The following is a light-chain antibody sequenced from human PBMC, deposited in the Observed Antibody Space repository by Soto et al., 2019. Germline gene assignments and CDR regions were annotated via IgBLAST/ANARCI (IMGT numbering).Light chain of an antibody. CDR1: QSVSSY. CDR3: QQYNNWPLT. CDR2: DAS. J-gene: IGKJ4*01. V-gene: IGKV3-15*01. Sequence: EIVLTQSPATLSLSPGERATLSCRASQSVSSYLAWYQQKPGQAPRLLIYDASTRATGIPARFSGSGSGTEFTLTISRLQSEDFAVYYCQQYNNWPLTFGGGTKVEIE.